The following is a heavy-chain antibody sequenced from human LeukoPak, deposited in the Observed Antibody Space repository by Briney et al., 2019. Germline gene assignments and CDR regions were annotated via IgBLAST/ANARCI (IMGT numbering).Heavy chain of an antibody. D-gene: IGHD3-22*01. CDR2: INHSGST. CDR3: ARDASYYYDSGAPPPFDY. Sequence: SETLSLTCAVYGGSFSSYYWSWIRQPPGKGLEWIGEINHSGSTNYNPSLKSRVTISVDTSKNQFSLKLSSVTAADTAVYYCARDASYYYDSGAPPPFDYWGQGTLVTVSS. J-gene: IGHJ4*02. CDR1: GGSFSSYY. V-gene: IGHV4-34*01.